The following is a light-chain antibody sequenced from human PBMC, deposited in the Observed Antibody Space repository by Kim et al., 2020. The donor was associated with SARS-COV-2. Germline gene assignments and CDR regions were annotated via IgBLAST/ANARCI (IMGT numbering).Light chain of an antibody. CDR3: QQANSFPLT. Sequence: ASVGDRIIITCRASQDIYTRLAWYQVKPGKAPKLLIAGATALQGGVPSRFSGSGSGTYFTLTITSLQTEDFATYYCQQANSFPLTFGGGTKVEIK. J-gene: IGKJ4*01. CDR1: QDIYTR. V-gene: IGKV1-12*01. CDR2: GAT.